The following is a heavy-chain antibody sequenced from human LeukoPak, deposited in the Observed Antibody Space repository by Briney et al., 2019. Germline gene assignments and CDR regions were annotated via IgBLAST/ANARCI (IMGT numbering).Heavy chain of an antibody. CDR1: GYTFTGYY. V-gene: IGHV1-2*02. CDR3: ASLGSSRQQLATGELDY. Sequence: ASVKVSCKASGYTFTGYYMHWVRQAPGQGLEWMGWINPNSGGTNYAQKFQGRVTMTRDTSISTAYMELSRLRSDDTAVYYCASLGSSRQQLATGELDYWGQGTLVTVSS. CDR2: INPNSGGT. J-gene: IGHJ4*02. D-gene: IGHD6-13*01.